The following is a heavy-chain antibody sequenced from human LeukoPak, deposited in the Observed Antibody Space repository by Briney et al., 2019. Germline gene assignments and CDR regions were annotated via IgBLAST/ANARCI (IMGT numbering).Heavy chain of an antibody. D-gene: IGHD3-9*01. CDR3: AKGLRYFDWLLGYFDY. V-gene: IGHV3-30*02. CDR1: GFIFSSYG. CDR2: IQYDGSNK. Sequence: GGSLRLSCVAPGFIFSSYGMHWVRQAPGKGLEWVAYIQYDGSNKQYADSVKGRFTISRDNSKNTLYLQMNSLRVDDTAVYYCAKGLRYFDWLLGYFDYWGQGTLVSVS. J-gene: IGHJ4*02.